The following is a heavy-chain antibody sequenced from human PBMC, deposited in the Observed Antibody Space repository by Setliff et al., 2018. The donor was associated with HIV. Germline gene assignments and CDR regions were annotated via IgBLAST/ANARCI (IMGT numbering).Heavy chain of an antibody. J-gene: IGHJ4*02. CDR1: GGSISSGSYY. CDR3: ARVGYHGSGRYSFDY. D-gene: IGHD3-10*01. CDR2: IHTSGST. V-gene: IGHV4-61*09. Sequence: SETLSLTCTVSGGSISSGSYYWSWIRQPAGKGLEWIGHIHTSGSTKYNPSLKSRVTIPADTSKNQFSLNLSPVTAAETAVYYCARVGYHGSGRYSFDYWGQGTLVTVSS.